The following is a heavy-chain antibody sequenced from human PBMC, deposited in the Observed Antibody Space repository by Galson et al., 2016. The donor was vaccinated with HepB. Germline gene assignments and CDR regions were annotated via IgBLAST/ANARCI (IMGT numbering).Heavy chain of an antibody. J-gene: IGHJ4*02. CDR1: GFTLSGYW. Sequence: SLRLSCAASGFTLSGYWMHWVRQAPGKGLVWVSRISSDGSSINYADSVKGRFTISRDNAKNTLYLQMNSLRAEDTAVYYCAREDSSSASFDYWGQGTLVTVSS. CDR2: ISSDGSSI. D-gene: IGHD6-6*01. CDR3: AREDSSSASFDY. V-gene: IGHV3-74*01.